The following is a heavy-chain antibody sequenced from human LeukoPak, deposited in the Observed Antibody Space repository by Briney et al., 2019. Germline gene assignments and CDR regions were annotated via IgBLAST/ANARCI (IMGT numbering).Heavy chain of an antibody. CDR2: ISGTGGSV. J-gene: IGHJ4*02. V-gene: IGHV3-23*01. CDR3: VGPLGYTSSWYPTPFAY. CDR1: GFTLNSYA. D-gene: IGHD6-13*01. Sequence: GGSLRLSCAASGFTLNSYAMNWVRQAPGKGLEWVSSISGTGGSVYYAVSVKGRFTISRDHSKNILYLQMNSLRADDTAVYYCVGPLGYTSSWYPTPFAYWGQGTLVTVSS.